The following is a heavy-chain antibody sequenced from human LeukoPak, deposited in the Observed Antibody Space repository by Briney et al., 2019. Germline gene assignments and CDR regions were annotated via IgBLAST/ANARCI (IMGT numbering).Heavy chain of an antibody. D-gene: IGHD4-11*01. V-gene: IGHV4-39*01. CDR1: GDSISSSSYY. CDR2: IYYSGST. J-gene: IGHJ4*02. Sequence: SETLSLTCTVSGDSISSSSYYWGWIRQPPGKGLEWIGSIYYSGSTYYNPSLKSRVTISVDTSKNQFSLKLSSVTAADTAVYYCARTACSNYVIDYWGQGTLVTVSS. CDR3: ARTACSNYVIDY.